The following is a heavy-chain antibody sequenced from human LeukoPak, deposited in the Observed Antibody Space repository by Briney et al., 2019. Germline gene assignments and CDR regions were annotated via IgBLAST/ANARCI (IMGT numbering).Heavy chain of an antibody. CDR3: ARDSGYSGYSDY. V-gene: IGHV3-74*01. CDR1: GFTFSTYW. J-gene: IGHJ4*02. CDR2: ITADGRIT. D-gene: IGHD5-12*01. Sequence: PGGSLRLSCAASGFTFSTYWMHWVRQAPGKGLVWVSRITADGRITSYADSVRGRFTISRDNAKNTLYLQMNSLRAEDTAVYYCARDSGYSGYSDYWGQGTLVTVSS.